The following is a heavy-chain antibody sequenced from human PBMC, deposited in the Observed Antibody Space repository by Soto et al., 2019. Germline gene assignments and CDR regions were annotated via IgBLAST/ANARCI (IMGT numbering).Heavy chain of an antibody. V-gene: IGHV3-11*06. CDR1: GFPFGDYY. CDR2: LSSSSLFT. D-gene: IGHD1-1*01. J-gene: IGHJ2*01. Sequence: PGGSLRLSCEASGFPFGDYYMSWIRQSPERGLEWLSFLSSSSLFTKYADSVRGRFTISRDNAKNALYLQMNSLRAEDTAVYYCARRLGSLPTANLDLWGRGTMITV. CDR3: ARRLGSLPTANLDL.